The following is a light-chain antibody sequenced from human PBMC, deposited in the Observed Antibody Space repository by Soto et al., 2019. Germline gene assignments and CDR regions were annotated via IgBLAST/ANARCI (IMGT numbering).Light chain of an antibody. CDR2: WAS. CDR3: QQYYSTPMYT. J-gene: IGKJ2*01. CDR1: QSVLYSSNKKNY. V-gene: IGKV4-1*01. Sequence: DIVMTQSPDSLAVSLGERATINCKSSQSVLYSSNKKNYLAWYQQKPGQPPKLLIYWASSRESGVPDRFSGSGSETDFTLTISSLQAEDVAVYYCQQYYSTPMYTFGQGTKLEIQ.